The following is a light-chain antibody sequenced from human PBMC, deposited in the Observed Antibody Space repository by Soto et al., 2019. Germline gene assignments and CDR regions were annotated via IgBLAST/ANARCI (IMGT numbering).Light chain of an antibody. CDR2: GAS. CDR3: QQYGGSPWT. CDR1: QSVSSNS. J-gene: IGKJ1*01. V-gene: IGKV3-20*01. Sequence: EIVLTQSPGTLSLSPGERATLSCRASQSVSSNSLAWYQQRPGQAPRLLIFGASSRATGIPDRFSGSGSGTDFTLTISGLEPEDFAVYHCQQYGGSPWTFGQGTKVDIK.